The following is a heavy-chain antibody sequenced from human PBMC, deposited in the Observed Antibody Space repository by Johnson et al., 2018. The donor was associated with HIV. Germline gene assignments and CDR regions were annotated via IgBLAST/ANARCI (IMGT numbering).Heavy chain of an antibody. CDR3: ARLSMIVVLITPGAFDI. CDR2: IKQDGSEK. D-gene: IGHD3-22*01. V-gene: IGHV3-7*01. Sequence: VQLVESGGGLVQPGGSLRLSCAASGFTFSSYWMSWVRQAPGKGLEWVANIKQDGSEKYYVDSVKGRFTISRDNAKNSLHLQMNSLRGEDTAVYYCARLSMIVVLITPGAFDIWGQGTMVTVSS. J-gene: IGHJ3*02. CDR1: GFTFSSYW.